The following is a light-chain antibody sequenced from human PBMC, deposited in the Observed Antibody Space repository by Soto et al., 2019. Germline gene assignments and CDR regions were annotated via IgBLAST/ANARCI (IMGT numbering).Light chain of an antibody. CDR2: DNS. CDR3: ETWGSSLSVVL. V-gene: IGLV1-51*01. J-gene: IGLJ2*01. Sequence: QSVLTQPPSVSAAAGQKVTISCSGSSSNIGDNYISWYQQLPGTAPKVLIYDNSKRPSGIPDRFSASKSGTSATLVITGLQAGDEADYFCETWGSSLSVVLFGGGTKLTVL. CDR1: SSNIGDNY.